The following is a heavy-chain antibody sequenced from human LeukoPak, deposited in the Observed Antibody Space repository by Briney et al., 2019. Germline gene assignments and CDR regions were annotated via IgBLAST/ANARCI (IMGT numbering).Heavy chain of an antibody. CDR2: ISYDGSNK. J-gene: IGHJ4*02. V-gene: IGHV3-30*04. Sequence: PGRSLRLSCAAPGFTFSSYAMHWVRQAPGKGLEWVAVISYDGSNKYYADSVKGRFTISRDNSKNTLYLQMSSLRAEDTAVYYCAREIVVVTANFDYWGQGTLVTVSS. CDR1: GFTFSSYA. D-gene: IGHD2-21*02. CDR3: AREIVVVTANFDY.